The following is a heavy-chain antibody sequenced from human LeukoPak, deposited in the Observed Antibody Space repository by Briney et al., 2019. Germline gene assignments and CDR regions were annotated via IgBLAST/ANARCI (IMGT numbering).Heavy chain of an antibody. Sequence: ASVKVSCKASGYTFTGHYMHWVRQAPGQGLEWMGWINPNSGGTNYAQKFQGRVTITRDTSISTAYMELSRLRSDDTAVYYCARGIVVVPAAMPYRGQGTLVTVSS. CDR1: GYTFTGHY. D-gene: IGHD2-2*01. J-gene: IGHJ4*02. CDR2: INPNSGGT. CDR3: ARGIVVVPAAMPY. V-gene: IGHV1-2*02.